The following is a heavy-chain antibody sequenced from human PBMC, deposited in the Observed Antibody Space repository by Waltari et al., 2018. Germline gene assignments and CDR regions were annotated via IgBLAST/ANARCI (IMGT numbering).Heavy chain of an antibody. CDR1: GFTFSSYS. D-gene: IGHD3-3*01. V-gene: IGHV3-48*01. CDR3: AKPDYDFWSGYYFDY. Sequence: EVQLVESGGGLVQPGGSLRLSCAASGFTFSSYSMNWVRQAPGKGLEWVSYISSRSSTIYYADSVKGRFTISRDNAKNSLYLQMNSLRAEDTAVYYCAKPDYDFWSGYYFDYWGQGTLVTVSS. J-gene: IGHJ4*02. CDR2: ISSRSSTI.